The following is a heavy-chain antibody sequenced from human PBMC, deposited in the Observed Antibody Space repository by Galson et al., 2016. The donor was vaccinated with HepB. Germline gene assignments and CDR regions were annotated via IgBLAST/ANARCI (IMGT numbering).Heavy chain of an antibody. V-gene: IGHV4-4*02. D-gene: IGHD3-10*01. J-gene: IGHJ6*02. CDR1: GGSISISDW. Sequence: SETLSLTCAVSGGSISISDWWSWVRQPPGKGLEWIGEIYHSGSTKYNPSPKSRVTISVDKSKNLFSLKLSSVTAADTAVYYCARASRYGSGPYYYYYAMDVWGQGTTVTVSS. CDR2: IYHSGST. CDR3: ARASRYGSGPYYYYYAMDV.